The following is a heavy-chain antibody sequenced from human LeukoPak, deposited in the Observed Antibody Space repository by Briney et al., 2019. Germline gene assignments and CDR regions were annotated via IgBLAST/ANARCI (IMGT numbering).Heavy chain of an antibody. CDR1: GFRFFSYA. J-gene: IGHJ2*01. Sequence: GGSLRLSCAASGFRFFSYAMSWVRQAPGKGLEWVSYISNSDGSIYYADSVKGRFTISRDNAKLSLFLQMNTLRDEDTAVYYCARDAATIGTYWYFDLWGRGTLVTVSS. CDR3: ARDAATIGTYWYFDL. CDR2: ISNSDGSI. V-gene: IGHV3-48*02. D-gene: IGHD1-1*01.